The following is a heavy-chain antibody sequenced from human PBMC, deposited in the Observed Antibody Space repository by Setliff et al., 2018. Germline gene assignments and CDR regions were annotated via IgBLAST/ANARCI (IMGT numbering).Heavy chain of an antibody. D-gene: IGHD3-9*01. CDR2: IHNNGRI. V-gene: IGHV4-59*08. Sequence: SETLSLTCSVSGASITSYYWSWIRQPPGKGLEWIAYIHNNGRIKYNPALKSRVTISLDTSKNQFSLNLNSATAADTAVYYCARHALSFDSAWDVCGKGTTVTVSS. CDR1: GASITSYY. CDR3: ARHALSFDSAWDV. J-gene: IGHJ6*04.